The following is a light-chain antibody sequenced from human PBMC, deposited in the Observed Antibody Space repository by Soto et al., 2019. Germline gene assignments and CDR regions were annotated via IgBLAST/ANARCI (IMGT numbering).Light chain of an antibody. CDR3: NSYSTTSSLYV. J-gene: IGLJ1*01. CDR2: EVS. Sequence: QSALTQPASVSGSPGQSITISCTGTSSDIGYHTFVSWYQQHPGKAHKLLIYEVSSRPSGVSGRFSGSKSGNTASLTISGLQAEDEADYYCNSYSTTSSLYVFGAGTKVTVL. CDR1: SSDIGYHTF. V-gene: IGLV2-14*01.